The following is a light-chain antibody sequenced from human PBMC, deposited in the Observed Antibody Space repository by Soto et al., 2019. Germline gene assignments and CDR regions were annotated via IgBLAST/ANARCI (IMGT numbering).Light chain of an antibody. CDR2: DAS. CDR3: RQYDNLTLT. J-gene: IGKJ4*01. Sequence: DIQMTQAPSSLPASVGDRGTITGQASQDIRNYLNWYQQKRGKAPKIXIYDASNLETGVPSRISGSGAGSVFTFSISSLQAEDIETDYCRQYDNLTLTFGGGTKVDIK. CDR1: QDIRNY. V-gene: IGKV1-33*01.